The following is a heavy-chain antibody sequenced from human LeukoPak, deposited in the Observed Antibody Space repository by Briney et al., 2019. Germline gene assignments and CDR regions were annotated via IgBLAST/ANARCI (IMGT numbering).Heavy chain of an antibody. V-gene: IGHV1-18*01. CDR2: ISAYNGNT. D-gene: IGHD6-19*01. J-gene: IGHJ4*02. CDR3: ARVPAYSSGWYPIDY. CDR1: GYTFASYD. Sequence: ASVKVSCKASGYTFASYDISWVRQAPGQGLECMGWISAYNGNTNYAQKFQGRVTMTTDTSTSTAYMELRSLRSDDTAVYYCARVPAYSSGWYPIDYWGQGTLVTVSS.